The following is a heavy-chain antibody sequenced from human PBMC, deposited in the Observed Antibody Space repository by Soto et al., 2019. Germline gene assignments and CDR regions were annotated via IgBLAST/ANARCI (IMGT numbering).Heavy chain of an antibody. V-gene: IGHV4-34*01. CDR3: ARGPPLIAVAGTGWFDP. Sequence: SETLSLTCAVYGGSFSGYYWSWIRQPPGKGLEWIGEINHSGSTNYNPSLKSRVTISVDTSKNQFSLKLSSVTAADTAVYYCARGPPLIAVAGTGWFDPWGQGNLVTVSS. J-gene: IGHJ5*02. D-gene: IGHD6-19*01. CDR2: INHSGST. CDR1: GGSFSGYY.